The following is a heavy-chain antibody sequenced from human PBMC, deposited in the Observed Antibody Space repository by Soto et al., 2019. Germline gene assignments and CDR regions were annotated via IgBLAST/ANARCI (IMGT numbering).Heavy chain of an antibody. CDR3: ARINYAYDAFDI. CDR1: GFTFSSYG. CDR2: ISSTSSTI. Sequence: GGSLRLSCAASGFTFSSYGMNWVRQAPGKGLEWVSYISSTSSTIYYADSVKGRFTISRDNAKNSLYLQMNSLRAEDTAVYYCARINYAYDAFDIWGQGTMVTVSS. D-gene: IGHD4-4*01. V-gene: IGHV3-48*01. J-gene: IGHJ3*02.